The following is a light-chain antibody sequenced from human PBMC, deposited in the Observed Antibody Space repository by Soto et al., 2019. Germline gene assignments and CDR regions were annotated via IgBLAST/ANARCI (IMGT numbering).Light chain of an antibody. V-gene: IGKV1-39*01. J-gene: IGKJ4*01. CDR2: IAS. CDR1: QNIRTY. CDR3: QQSNNAPLT. Sequence: DIQMTQSPSSLSASVGDRVTITCRSSQNIRTYLNGYQQKPGRAPKLLIYIASSLHSGVPSRFSGSRSGTVSSLTSDSLQAEDSATYYWQQSNNAPLTFGGGTKVEIK.